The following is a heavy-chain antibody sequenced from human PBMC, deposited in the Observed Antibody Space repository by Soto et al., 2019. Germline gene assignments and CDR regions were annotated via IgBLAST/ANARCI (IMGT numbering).Heavy chain of an antibody. CDR1: GYTFTGYY. Sequence: DSVKVSCKASGYTFTGYYMHWVRQAPGQGLEWMGWINPNSGGTNYAQKFQGRVTMTRDTSISTAYMELSRLRSDDTAVYYCARAGVLDYYFDYWGQGTLVTVSS. J-gene: IGHJ4*02. D-gene: IGHD2-8*01. V-gene: IGHV1-2*02. CDR2: INPNSGGT. CDR3: ARAGVLDYYFDY.